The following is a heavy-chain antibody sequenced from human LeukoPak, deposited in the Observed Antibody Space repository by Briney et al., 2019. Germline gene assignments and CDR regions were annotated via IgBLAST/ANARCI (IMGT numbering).Heavy chain of an antibody. J-gene: IGHJ3*02. V-gene: IGHV3-33*01. D-gene: IGHD6-19*01. CDR3: ARVVAVAGNIGAFDI. Sequence: GGSLRLSCAASGFTLTSYGMHWVRQAPGKGLEWVAVIWYDGSNKYYADSVKGRFTISRDNSKNTLYLQMNSLRAEDTAVYYCARVVAVAGNIGAFDIWGQGTMVTVSP. CDR2: IWYDGSNK. CDR1: GFTLTSYG.